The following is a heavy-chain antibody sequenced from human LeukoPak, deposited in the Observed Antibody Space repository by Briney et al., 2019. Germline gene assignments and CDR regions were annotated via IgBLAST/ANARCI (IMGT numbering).Heavy chain of an antibody. CDR3: AREVGYSSWSQYYYMDV. J-gene: IGHJ6*03. D-gene: IGHD6-13*01. CDR2: IYTSGST. CDR1: GGSISSYY. V-gene: IGHV4-4*07. Sequence: PSETLSLTCTVYGGSISSYYWSWIRQPAGKGLEWIGRIYTSGSTNYNPSLKSRVTMSVDTSKNQFSLKLSSVTAADTAVYYCAREVGYSSWSQYYYMDVWGKGTTVTVSS.